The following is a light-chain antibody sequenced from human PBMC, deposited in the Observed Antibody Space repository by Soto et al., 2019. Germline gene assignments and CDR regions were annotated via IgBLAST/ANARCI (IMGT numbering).Light chain of an antibody. CDR3: CSYTVSGTYV. V-gene: IGLV2-14*01. CDR1: SSDVGGYNY. J-gene: IGLJ1*01. CDR2: AVS. Sequence: QSALTQPASVSCSPGQSITISCTGTSSDVGGYNYVSWYQQHPGKAPKLMIYAVSNRPSGVSNRFSGSKSGNTATLTISGLQAEDEADYYCCSYTVSGTYVFGTGTKVTVL.